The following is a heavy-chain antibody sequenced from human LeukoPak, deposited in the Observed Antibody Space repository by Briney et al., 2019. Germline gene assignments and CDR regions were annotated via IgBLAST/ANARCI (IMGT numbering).Heavy chain of an antibody. CDR3: AKDRTDYCSSTSCYVD. CDR2: ISGGGGST. J-gene: IGHJ4*02. V-gene: IGHV3-23*01. Sequence: GGSLRLSCAASGFTFTSYSMNWVRQAPGKGLEWVSTISGGGGSTYYADSVKGRFTISRDNSKNTLYLQMNSLRAEDTAVYYCAKDRTDYCSSTSCYVDWGQGTLVTVSS. D-gene: IGHD2-2*01. CDR1: GFTFTSYS.